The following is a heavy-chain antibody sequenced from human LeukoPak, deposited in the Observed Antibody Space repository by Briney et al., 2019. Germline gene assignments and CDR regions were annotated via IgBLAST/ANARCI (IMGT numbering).Heavy chain of an antibody. J-gene: IGHJ4*03. D-gene: IGHD1-1*01. CDR1: GGSFSAYY. CDR3: ARGPTISETGYFDY. Sequence: SETLSLTCAVYGGSFSAYYWSWIRQSPAKGLEWMAEINHRGATNYNPSVKSRVSISVDTSKNQFSLKVTSLTAADTAVYYCARGPTISETGYFDYWGQGTLVTVPS. CDR2: INHRGAT. V-gene: IGHV4-34*01.